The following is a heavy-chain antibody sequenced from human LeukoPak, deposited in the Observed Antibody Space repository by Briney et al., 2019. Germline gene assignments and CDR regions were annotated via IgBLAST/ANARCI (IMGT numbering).Heavy chain of an antibody. J-gene: IGHJ4*02. V-gene: IGHV1-2*02. CDR2: INPNSGGT. D-gene: IGHD1-26*01. CDR3: ARHHIGIRYSGSYYFDY. Sequence: ASVKVSCKASGYTFTGYYMHWVRQAPGQGLEWMGWINPNSGGTNYAQKFQGRVTMTRDTSISTAYMELSRLRSDDTAVYYCARHHIGIRYSGSYYFDYWGQGTLVTVPS. CDR1: GYTFTGYY.